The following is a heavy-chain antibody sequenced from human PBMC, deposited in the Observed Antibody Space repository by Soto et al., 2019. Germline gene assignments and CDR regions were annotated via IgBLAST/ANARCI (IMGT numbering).Heavy chain of an antibody. Sequence: SETLSLTXTVSGGSISSGGYYWSWIRQHPGKGLEWIGYIYYSGSTYYNPSLKSRVTISVDTSKNQFSLKLSSVTAADTAVYYCARDVVAAAQYNWFDPWGQGTLVTVSS. CDR2: IYYSGST. CDR3: ARDVVAAAQYNWFDP. V-gene: IGHV4-31*03. J-gene: IGHJ5*02. D-gene: IGHD6-13*01. CDR1: GGSISSGGYY.